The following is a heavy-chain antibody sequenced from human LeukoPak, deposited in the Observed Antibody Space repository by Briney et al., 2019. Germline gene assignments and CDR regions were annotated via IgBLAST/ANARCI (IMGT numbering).Heavy chain of an antibody. Sequence: PGGSLRLSCAASGFTVSSNYMSWVRQAPGKGLEWVSVIYSGGSTYYADSVRGRFTISRDNAKKSLYLRMNSLRAEDTAVYYCARDPPNWGFGYWGQGTLVTVSS. CDR3: ARDPPNWGFGY. V-gene: IGHV3-53*01. D-gene: IGHD7-27*01. J-gene: IGHJ4*02. CDR1: GFTVSSNY. CDR2: IYSGGST.